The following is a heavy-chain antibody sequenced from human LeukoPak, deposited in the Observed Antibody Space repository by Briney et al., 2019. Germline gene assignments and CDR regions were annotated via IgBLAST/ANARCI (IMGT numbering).Heavy chain of an antibody. CDR2: ISYDGSNK. CDR3: ATPQSGSYYYYFDY. D-gene: IGHD1-26*01. Sequence: GGSLRLSCAASGFTFSSYAMHWVRQAPGKGLEWVAVISYDGSNKYYADSVKGRFTISRDNSKNTLYLQMNSLGAEDTAVYYCATPQSGSYYYYFDYWGQGTLVTVSS. CDR1: GFTFSSYA. J-gene: IGHJ4*02. V-gene: IGHV3-30-3*01.